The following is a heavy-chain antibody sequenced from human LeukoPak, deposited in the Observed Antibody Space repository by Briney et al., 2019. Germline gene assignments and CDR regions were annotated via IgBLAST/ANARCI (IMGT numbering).Heavy chain of an antibody. V-gene: IGHV3-74*01. CDR1: GFTFSSYW. Sequence: GGSLRLSCAASGFTFSSYWMHWVRQAPGKGLVWVSRIDSHGSSTTYADSVKGRFTISRDNAKDTLYLQMNSLRAEDTAVYYCAKDYRYSSGWHGSLAFDIWGQGTIVTVSS. D-gene: IGHD6-19*01. CDR3: AKDYRYSSGWHGSLAFDI. J-gene: IGHJ3*02. CDR2: IDSHGSST.